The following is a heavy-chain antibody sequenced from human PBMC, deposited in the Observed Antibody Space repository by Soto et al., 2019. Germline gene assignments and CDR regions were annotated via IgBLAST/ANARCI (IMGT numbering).Heavy chain of an antibody. CDR2: ISAYNGNT. D-gene: IGHD3-10*01. J-gene: IGHJ6*02. CDR1: GYTFTSYG. CDR3: ARRYYGSGSYYIYYYGMDV. V-gene: IGHV1-18*04. Sequence: ASVKVSCKASGYTFTSYGISWVRQAPGQGLEWMGWISAYNGNTNYAQKLQGRVTMTTDTSTSTAYMELRSLRSDDTAVYYCARRYYGSGSYYIYYYGMDVWGQGTTVTVSS.